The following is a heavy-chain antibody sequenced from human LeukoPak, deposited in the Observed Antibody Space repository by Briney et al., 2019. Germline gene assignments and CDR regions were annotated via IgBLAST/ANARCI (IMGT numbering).Heavy chain of an antibody. Sequence: GGSLRLSCAASGFTFSSYSMNWVRQAPGKGLEWVAVIWYDGSNKYYADSVKGRFTISRDNPKNTLYLQMNSLRAEDTAVYYCARVSSGWYPYFDYWGQGTLVTVSS. CDR2: IWYDGSNK. V-gene: IGHV3-33*08. J-gene: IGHJ4*02. CDR1: GFTFSSYS. D-gene: IGHD6-19*01. CDR3: ARVSSGWYPYFDY.